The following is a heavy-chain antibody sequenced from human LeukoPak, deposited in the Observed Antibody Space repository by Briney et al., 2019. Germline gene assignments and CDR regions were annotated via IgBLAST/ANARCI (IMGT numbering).Heavy chain of an antibody. J-gene: IGHJ4*02. CDR1: GFTFSSYA. D-gene: IGHD3-3*01. V-gene: IGHV3-64*01. CDR2: ISSNGGST. CDR3: ARPRDFWSGYYLDY. Sequence: GESLKISCAASGFTFSSYAMHWVRQAPGKGLEYVSAISSNGGSTYYANSVKGRFTISRDNSKNTLCLQMGSLRAEDMAVYYCARPRDFWSGYYLDYWGQGTLVTVSS.